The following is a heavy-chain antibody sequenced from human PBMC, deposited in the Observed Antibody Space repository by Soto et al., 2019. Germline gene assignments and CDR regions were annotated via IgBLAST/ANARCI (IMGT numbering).Heavy chain of an antibody. CDR2: ISGSGGST. CDR3: AKDYYDSSGYYRYYFDY. CDR1: GFTFSSYA. D-gene: IGHD3-22*01. Sequence: SLRLSCAASGFTFSSYAMSWVRPAPGKGLEWVSAISGSGGSTYYADSVKGRFTISRDNSKNTLYLQMNSRRAEDTAVYYCAKDYYDSSGYYRYYFDYWGQGTLVTVSS. J-gene: IGHJ4*02. V-gene: IGHV3-23*01.